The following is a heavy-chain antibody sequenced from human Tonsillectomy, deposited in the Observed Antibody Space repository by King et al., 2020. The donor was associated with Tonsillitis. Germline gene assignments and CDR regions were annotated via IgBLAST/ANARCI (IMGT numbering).Heavy chain of an antibody. Sequence: VQLQQWGAGLLKPSETLSLTRAVYGGSFSGHYWSWIRQPPGKGLEWIGEINHSGSTNYNPSLKSRVTISVDTSKNQFSLKLSSVTAADTAVYYCARSLVAAFNWFDPWGQGNLVTVSS. CDR1: GGSFSGHY. D-gene: IGHD2-15*01. J-gene: IGHJ5*02. V-gene: IGHV4-34*01. CDR3: ARSLVAAFNWFDP. CDR2: INHSGST.